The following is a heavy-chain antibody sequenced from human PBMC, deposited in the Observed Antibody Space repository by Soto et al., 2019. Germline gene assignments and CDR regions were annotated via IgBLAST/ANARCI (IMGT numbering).Heavy chain of an antibody. J-gene: IGHJ3*02. CDR3: ARVERGTATTVVDAFDI. CDR1: GGFVSSGSYY. CDR2: MSHSGGT. Sequence: QVQLQQWGAGLLKPSETLSLTCAVYGGFVSSGSYYWSWIRQPPGKGLEWIGEMSHSGGTPFNPSLKSRVTISVDTSKNQVSLKMSSVTAADTALYYCARVERGTATTVVDAFDIWGPGTMVTVSS. D-gene: IGHD1-1*01. V-gene: IGHV4-34*01.